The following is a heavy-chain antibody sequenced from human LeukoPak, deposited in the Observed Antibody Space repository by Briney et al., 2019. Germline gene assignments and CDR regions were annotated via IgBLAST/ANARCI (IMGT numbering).Heavy chain of an antibody. V-gene: IGHV3-33*01. CDR3: AREAVGATTRYFDY. J-gene: IGHJ4*02. Sequence: PGRSLRLSCAASGFTFSSYGMHWVRQAPGKGLEWVAVIWYDGSNKYYADSVKGRFTISRDNSKNTLYLQMNSLRAEDTAVYYCAREAVGATTRYFDYWGQGTLVTVSS. CDR2: IWYDGSNK. CDR1: GFTFSSYG. D-gene: IGHD1-26*01.